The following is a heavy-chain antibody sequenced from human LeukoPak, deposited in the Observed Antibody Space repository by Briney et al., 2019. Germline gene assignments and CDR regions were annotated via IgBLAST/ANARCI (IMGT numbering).Heavy chain of an antibody. V-gene: IGHV3-7*01. J-gene: IGHJ6*02. CDR3: ARERWSSYSKDYYYYGLDV. D-gene: IGHD3-3*01. CDR1: GFIFSNYY. CDR2: IKQDGSEK. Sequence: GGSLRLSCAASGFIFSNYYMNWVRQAPGKGLEWVAHIKQDGSEKNYVDSVKGRFTISRDNAKNSLYLQMNSLRAEDTAVYYCARERWSSYSKDYYYYGLDVWGQGTTVTVSS.